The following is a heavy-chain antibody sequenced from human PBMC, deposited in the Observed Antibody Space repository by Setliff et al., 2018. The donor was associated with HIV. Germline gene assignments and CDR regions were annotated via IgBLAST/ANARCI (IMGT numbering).Heavy chain of an antibody. V-gene: IGHV4-39*07. D-gene: IGHD6-19*01. CDR2: IYLSGST. CDR1: GASISSSSYY. J-gene: IGHJ5*02. Sequence: SETLSLTCTVSGASISSSSYYWGWIRQPPGKGLEWIGSIYLSGSTYYNPSLKSRVTISLDTSKNQFSLKLSSVTAADTAVYYCARTSIRSGWGRNNWFDPWGQGTLVTVSS. CDR3: ARTSIRSGWGRNNWFDP.